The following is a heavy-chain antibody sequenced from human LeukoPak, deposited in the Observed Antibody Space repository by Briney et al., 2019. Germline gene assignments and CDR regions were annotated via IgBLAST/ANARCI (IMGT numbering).Heavy chain of an antibody. D-gene: IGHD4-17*01. Sequence: GASVKVSCKASGYTFTGYYMHWVRQAPGQGLEWMGWINPNSGGTNYAQKFQGRVTMTRDTSISTAYMELSRLRSDDTAVYYCARQRVTTVTNNYYCGMDVWGQGTTVTVSS. CDR2: INPNSGGT. CDR1: GYTFTGYY. V-gene: IGHV1-2*02. J-gene: IGHJ6*02. CDR3: ARQRVTTVTNNYYCGMDV.